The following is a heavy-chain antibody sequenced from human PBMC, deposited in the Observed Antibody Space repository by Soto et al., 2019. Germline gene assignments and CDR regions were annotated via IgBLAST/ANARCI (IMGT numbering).Heavy chain of an antibody. D-gene: IGHD1-1*01. CDR3: AKDKGVFNWAASYFDY. CDR1: GFTFSNYA. J-gene: IGHJ4*02. Sequence: LRLSCAASGFTFSNYAMHWVRQAPGKGLEWVALTSYDGNNEYYTDSVKGRFTISRDNSKNTLFLQMNSPRPEDTAVYYCAKDKGVFNWAASYFDYWGQGALVTVSS. CDR2: TSYDGNNE. V-gene: IGHV3-30*18.